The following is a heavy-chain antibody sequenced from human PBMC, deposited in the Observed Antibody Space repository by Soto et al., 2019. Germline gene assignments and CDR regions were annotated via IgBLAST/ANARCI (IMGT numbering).Heavy chain of an antibody. CDR1: GFTFSSYG. V-gene: IGHV3-30*18. D-gene: IGHD3-22*01. CDR2: ISYDGSNK. J-gene: IGHJ6*02. Sequence: SLRLSCAASGFTFSSYGMHWVRQAPGKGLEWVAVISYDGSNKYYADSVKGRFTISRDNSKNTLYLQMNSLRAEDTAVYYCAKDQVVVITTYYYYGMDVWCQGTTVTVSS. CDR3: AKDQVVVITTYYYYGMDV.